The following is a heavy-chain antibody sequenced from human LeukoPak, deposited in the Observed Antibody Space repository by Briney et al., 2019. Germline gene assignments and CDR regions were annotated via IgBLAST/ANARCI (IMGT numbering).Heavy chain of an antibody. V-gene: IGHV4-4*07. J-gene: IGHJ4*02. CDR3: AGDPTTVTTIFDS. CDR2: IYPGEGIYATATT. Sequence: SETLSLTCSVSGVSISAYYWSWIRQSAGNRLEWIGRIYPGEGIYATATTSYNPSFKSRVTMSGDTSKNQLSQKLSSVTAADTAVYYCAGDPTTVTTIFDSWGQGILVTVSS. CDR1: GVSISAYY. D-gene: IGHD4-4*01.